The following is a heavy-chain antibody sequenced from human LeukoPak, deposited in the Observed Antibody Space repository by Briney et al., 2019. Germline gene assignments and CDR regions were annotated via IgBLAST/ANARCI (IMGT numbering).Heavy chain of an antibody. Sequence: GGSLRLSCAASGFTFSRYGMHWVRQAPGKGLEWVAVISYDGRNKYYADSVRGRFTISKDNSKNTLYLQMNSLRAEDTAVYYCAKVYHYGGNYDAFDIWGQGTMVTVSS. CDR2: ISYDGRNK. D-gene: IGHD2-21*01. CDR3: AKVYHYGGNYDAFDI. J-gene: IGHJ3*02. V-gene: IGHV3-30*18. CDR1: GFTFSRYG.